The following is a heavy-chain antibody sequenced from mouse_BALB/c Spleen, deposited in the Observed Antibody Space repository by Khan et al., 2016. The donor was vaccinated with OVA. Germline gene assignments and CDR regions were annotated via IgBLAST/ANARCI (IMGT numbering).Heavy chain of an antibody. Sequence: QVQLQQSGPGLVAPSQSLSITCPISGFSLTNYGIHWVRQPPGKGLEWLVVIWSDGSTTYNSALKSRLTISKDNSKSQVFLKMNSLQTDDTAVYFCARQPYYHYNIMDYWGQGTSVTVSS. CDR3: ARQPYYHYNIMDY. V-gene: IGHV2-6-1*01. CDR2: IWSDGST. CDR1: GFSLTNYG. J-gene: IGHJ4*01. D-gene: IGHD2-10*01.